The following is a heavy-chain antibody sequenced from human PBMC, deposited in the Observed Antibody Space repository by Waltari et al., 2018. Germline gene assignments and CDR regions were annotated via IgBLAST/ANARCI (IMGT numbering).Heavy chain of an antibody. V-gene: IGHV4-34*01. CDR3: ARGRIQLRDRRLDY. CDR1: GGSFSGYY. J-gene: IGHJ4*02. CDR2: INHCGST. D-gene: IGHD5-18*01. Sequence: QVQLQQWGAGLLKPSETLSLTCAVYGGSFSGYYWSWIRQPPGKGLGWIGEINHCGSTNYNPSLKSRVTISVDTSKNQFSLKLSSVTAADTAVYYCARGRIQLRDRRLDYWGQGTLVTVSS.